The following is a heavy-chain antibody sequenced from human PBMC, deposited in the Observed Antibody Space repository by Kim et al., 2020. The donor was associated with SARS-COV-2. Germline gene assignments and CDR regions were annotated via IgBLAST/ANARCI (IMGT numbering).Heavy chain of an antibody. J-gene: IGHJ4*02. Sequence: GGSLRLSCAASGFTFSSYAMSWVRQAPGKGLEWVSAISGSGGSTYYADSVKGRFTISRDNSKNPLYLQMNSLRAEDTAVYYCAKDGAIAPYQAMADYWGQGTLVTVSS. D-gene: IGHD5-18*01. CDR2: ISGSGGST. CDR3: AKDGAIAPYQAMADY. V-gene: IGHV3-23*01. CDR1: GFTFSSYA.